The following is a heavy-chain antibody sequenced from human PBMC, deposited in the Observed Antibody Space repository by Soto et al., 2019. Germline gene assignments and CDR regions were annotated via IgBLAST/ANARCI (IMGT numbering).Heavy chain of an antibody. J-gene: IGHJ2*01. CDR2: ITPRGTTT. CDR3: ARGHAPDFYWYFYV. V-gene: IGHV1-46*01. CDR1: GFPFTSYY. Sequence: QVQLVQSGAEVKKPGASVKVSCRASGFPFTSYYMYWVRQAPGQGLERVAMITPRGTTTFYAESFKGRVTVTRDTSPSTVFMEVGSLRCDDTAIYYCARGHAPDFYWYFYVWGRGTLVNVSS.